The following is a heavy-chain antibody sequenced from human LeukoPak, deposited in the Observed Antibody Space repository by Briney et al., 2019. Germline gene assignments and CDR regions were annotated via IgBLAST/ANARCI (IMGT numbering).Heavy chain of an antibody. V-gene: IGHV3-74*01. J-gene: IGHJ5*02. CDR3: ARDYVGGFDI. CDR2: ITSDGSST. CDR1: GFTFSSYG. D-gene: IGHD3-16*01. Sequence: GGSLRLSCAASGFTFSSYGMHWVRQAPGKGLVWVSRITSDGSSTSYADSVKGRFTISRDNAKNTLYLQMNSLRGEDTAVYYCARDYVGGFDIWGQGTLVTVSS.